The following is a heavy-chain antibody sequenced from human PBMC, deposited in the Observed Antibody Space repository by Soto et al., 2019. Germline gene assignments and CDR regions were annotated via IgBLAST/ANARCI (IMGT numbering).Heavy chain of an antibody. Sequence: ASVKVSCKVSGYTLTELSMHWVRQAPGKGLEWMGGFDPEDGETIYAQKFQGRVTMTEDTSTDTAYMELSSLRSEDTAVYYCATDITNSGSYSDDAYWGQGTLVTVSS. CDR1: GYTLTELS. V-gene: IGHV1-24*01. D-gene: IGHD3-10*01. J-gene: IGHJ4*02. CDR2: FDPEDGET. CDR3: ATDITNSGSYSDDAY.